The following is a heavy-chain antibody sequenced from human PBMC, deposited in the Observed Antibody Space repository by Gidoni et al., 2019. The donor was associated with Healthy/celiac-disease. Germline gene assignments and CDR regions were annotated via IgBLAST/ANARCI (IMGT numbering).Heavy chain of an antibody. V-gene: IGHV3-30-3*01. D-gene: IGHD6-13*01. J-gene: IGHJ3*02. CDR3: ARGFYSSSWYGGAFDI. CDR2: ISYDGSNK. CDR1: GFTFSSYA. Sequence: QVQLVESGGGVVQPGRSLRLSCAASGFTFSSYAMHWVRQAPGKGLEWVAVISYDGSNKYYADSVKGRFTISRDNSKNTLYLQMNSLRAEDTAVYYCARGFYSSSWYGGAFDIWGQGTMVTVFS.